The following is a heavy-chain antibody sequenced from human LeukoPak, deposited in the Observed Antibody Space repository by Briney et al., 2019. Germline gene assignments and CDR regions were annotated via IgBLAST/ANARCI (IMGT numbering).Heavy chain of an antibody. CDR2: INPNSGGT. J-gene: IGHJ3*02. Sequence: ASVKVSCKASGYTFTGYYMHWVRQAPGQGLEWMGWINPNSGGTNYAQKFQGWVTMTRDTSISTAYMELSRLRSDDTAVYYCARDITGTTGLGVDAFDIWGQGTMVTVSS. V-gene: IGHV1-2*04. CDR3: ARDITGTTGLGVDAFDI. CDR1: GYTFTGYY. D-gene: IGHD1-20*01.